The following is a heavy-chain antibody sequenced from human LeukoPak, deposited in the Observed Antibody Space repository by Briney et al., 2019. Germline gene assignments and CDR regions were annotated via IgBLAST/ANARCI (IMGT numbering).Heavy chain of an antibody. CDR3: ARVGQWLGGGYYFDY. Sequence: SETLSLTCAVYGGSFSGYYWSWIRQPPGKGLEWIGEINHSGSTNYNPSLKSRVTISVDTSKNQFSLKLSSVTAADTAVYYCARVGQWLGGGYYFDYWGQGTLVTVSS. V-gene: IGHV4-34*01. CDR1: GGSFSGYY. CDR2: INHSGST. D-gene: IGHD6-19*01. J-gene: IGHJ4*02.